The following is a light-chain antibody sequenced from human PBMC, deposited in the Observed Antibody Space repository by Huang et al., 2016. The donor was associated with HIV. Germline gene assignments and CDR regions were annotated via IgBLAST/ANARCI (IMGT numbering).Light chain of an antibody. CDR2: GAA. V-gene: IGKV3-15*01. Sequence: EIVMTQSPATLSVSPGERATLSCRASQSVGSDSAWYQQKPGQAPRLRMYGAATRASGTPARFSVSGAGSEFTLTISSLQPEDFGIYYCQQYNNGLTVGGGTKVEIK. J-gene: IGKJ4*01. CDR1: QSVGSD. CDR3: QQYNNGLT.